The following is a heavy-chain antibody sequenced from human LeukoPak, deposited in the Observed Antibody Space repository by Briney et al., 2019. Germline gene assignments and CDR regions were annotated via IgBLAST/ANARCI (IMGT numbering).Heavy chain of an antibody. V-gene: IGHV1-46*01. Sequence: ASVKVSCRAFGYTFTSNYMHWVRQAPGQGPEWMGVISPSGGSTTYAQKFQGRVTLTRDMSTSTDYLELSSLRSEDTAVYYCARCSPGDSSNFYAVLQYWGQGTQVTVSS. CDR1: GYTFTSNY. CDR2: ISPSGGST. CDR3: ARCSPGDSSNFYAVLQY. J-gene: IGHJ4*02. D-gene: IGHD3-22*01.